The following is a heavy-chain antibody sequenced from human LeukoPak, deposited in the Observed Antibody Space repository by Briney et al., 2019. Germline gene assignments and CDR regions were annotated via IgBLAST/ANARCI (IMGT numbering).Heavy chain of an antibody. Sequence: GGSLRLSCAASGFTLNSYLMSWVRQAPGRGLEWVANIRKDGSEESYLDSVKGRFTVSRDNAKNSLFLQMNSLRGEDTAVYYCARSNPNKNALDLWGQGTMVTISS. CDR2: IRKDGSEE. J-gene: IGHJ3*01. CDR3: ARSNPNKNALDL. CDR1: GFTLNSYL. V-gene: IGHV3-7*01. D-gene: IGHD1-14*01.